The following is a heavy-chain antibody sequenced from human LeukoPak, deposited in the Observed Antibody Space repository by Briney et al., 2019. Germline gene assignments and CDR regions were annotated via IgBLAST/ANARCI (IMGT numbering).Heavy chain of an antibody. V-gene: IGHV3-48*01. CDR2: ISSSSSAI. J-gene: IGHJ4*02. Sequence: GGSLRLSCVASGFTFSDYSMNWVRQAPGKGLEWVSHISSSSSAISYADSAKGRFTISRDNAKNSLFLQMDSLRADDAAVYYCASRVGALDYWGQGTLVTVSS. CDR1: GFTFSDYS. CDR3: ASRVGALDY. D-gene: IGHD1-26*01.